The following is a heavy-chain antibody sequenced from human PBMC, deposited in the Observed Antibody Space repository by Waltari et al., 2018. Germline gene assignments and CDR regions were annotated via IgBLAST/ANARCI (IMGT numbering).Heavy chain of an antibody. CDR1: GGSISIHY. CDR3: ASMRYCSGGSCYSGAFDI. J-gene: IGHJ3*02. D-gene: IGHD2-15*01. Sequence: QVQLQESGPGLVKPSETLSLTCTVSGGSISIHYWSWIRQPPGRGLEWIGYIYYSGSTNYNPSLKSRVTISVDTSKNQFSLKLSSVTAADTAVYYCASMRYCSGGSCYSGAFDIWGQGTMVTVSS. V-gene: IGHV4-59*11. CDR2: IYYSGST.